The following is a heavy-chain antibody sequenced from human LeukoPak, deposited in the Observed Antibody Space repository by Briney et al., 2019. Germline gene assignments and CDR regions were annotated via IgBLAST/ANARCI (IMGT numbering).Heavy chain of an antibody. D-gene: IGHD3-22*01. CDR3: ARGGLYYYDSRGAFDI. Sequence: GGSLRLSCAASGFTVSSSYMSWVRQAPGKGLEWVSVIYSGGSTYYADSVKGRFTISRDNSKNTLYLQMNSLRAEDTALYYCARGGLYYYDSRGAFDIWGQGTMVTVSS. CDR2: IYSGGST. CDR1: GFTVSSSY. J-gene: IGHJ3*02. V-gene: IGHV3-53*01.